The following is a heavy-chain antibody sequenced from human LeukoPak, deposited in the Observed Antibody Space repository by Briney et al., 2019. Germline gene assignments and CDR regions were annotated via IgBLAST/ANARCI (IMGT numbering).Heavy chain of an antibody. J-gene: IGHJ5*02. V-gene: IGHV4-34*01. CDR3: ARDWRSGSYLIFDP. Sequence: PSETLSLTCAVYGGSFSGYYWSWIRQPPGKGLEWIGEINHSGSTNYNPSLKSRVTISVDTSKNQFSLKLSSVTAADTAVYYCARDWRSGSYLIFDPWGQGTLVTVSS. D-gene: IGHD3-10*01. CDR1: GGSFSGYY. CDR2: INHSGST.